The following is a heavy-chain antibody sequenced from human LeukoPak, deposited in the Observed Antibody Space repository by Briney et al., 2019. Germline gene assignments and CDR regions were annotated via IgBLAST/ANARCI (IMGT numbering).Heavy chain of an antibody. J-gene: IGHJ4*02. V-gene: IGHV3-21*01. CDR2: ISSSSSYI. Sequence: GGSLRLSCAASGFTFSSYSMNWVRQAPGKGLEWVSSISSSSSYIYYADSVKGRFTISRDNAKNSLYLQMNSLRAEDTAVYYWARVGVQLWFLDYWGQGTLVTVSS. CDR3: ARVGVQLWFLDY. CDR1: GFTFSSYS. D-gene: IGHD5-18*01.